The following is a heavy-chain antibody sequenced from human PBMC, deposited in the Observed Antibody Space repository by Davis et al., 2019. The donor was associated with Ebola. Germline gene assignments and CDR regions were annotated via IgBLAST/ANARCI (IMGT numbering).Heavy chain of an antibody. D-gene: IGHD3-10*01. Sequence: PGGSLRLSCAASGFTFSSYAMSWVRQAPGKGLEWVSAISGSGGSTYYADSVKGRFTISRDNSKNTLYLQMNSLRAEDTAVYYCAGGSYHHLENFYHWGRGTLVTVSS. V-gene: IGHV3-23*01. CDR1: GFTFSSYA. J-gene: IGHJ1*01. CDR2: ISGSGGST. CDR3: AGGSYHHLENFYH.